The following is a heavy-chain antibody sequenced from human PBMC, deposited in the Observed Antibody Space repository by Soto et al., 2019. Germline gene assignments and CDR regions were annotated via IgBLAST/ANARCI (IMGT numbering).Heavy chain of an antibody. CDR2: VRSKAYGGAA. V-gene: IGHV3-49*03. CDR3: TRVSVVGVISLFH. Sequence: GSLRLSCXASGFTFSDHAVSWFRQAPGKGLEWVGFVRSKAYGGAAEYAASVKGRFTVSRDDSKSIAYLQMNSLKIEDTAMYFCTRVSVVGVISLFHWGQGTLVTVSS. J-gene: IGHJ4*02. CDR1: GFTFSDHA. D-gene: IGHD3-10*01.